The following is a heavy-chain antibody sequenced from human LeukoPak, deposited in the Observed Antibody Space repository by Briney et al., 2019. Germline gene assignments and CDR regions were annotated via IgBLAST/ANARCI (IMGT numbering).Heavy chain of an antibody. Sequence: KPGGSLRLSCAASGFTFISSSITSVRQAPGKGLEWVSSISSNSSYINYAESVKGRYPISRDKSKNTLYMQMNSLRGEDTAVYYCARVGRYYYDSSGYHDAFGIWGQGTMVTVSS. CDR2: ISSNSSYI. D-gene: IGHD3-22*01. J-gene: IGHJ3*02. CDR3: ARVGRYYYDSSGYHDAFGI. CDR1: GFTFISSS. V-gene: IGHV3-21*01.